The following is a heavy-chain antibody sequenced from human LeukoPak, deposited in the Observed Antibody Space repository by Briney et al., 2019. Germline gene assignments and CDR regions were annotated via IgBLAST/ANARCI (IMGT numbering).Heavy chain of an antibody. CDR2: INANSGDT. Sequence: ASVKVSCKASGYTFTDYFIHWLRQAPGQGLEWMGWINANSGDTHYAQKFQGRVTVTRDTAISAAYMDLRGLTSDDTAIYYCSRDPYCSTTSCYPFFHNWGQGTLVIVSS. D-gene: IGHD2-2*01. J-gene: IGHJ4*02. CDR1: GYTFTDYF. CDR3: SRDPYCSTTSCYPFFHN. V-gene: IGHV1-2*02.